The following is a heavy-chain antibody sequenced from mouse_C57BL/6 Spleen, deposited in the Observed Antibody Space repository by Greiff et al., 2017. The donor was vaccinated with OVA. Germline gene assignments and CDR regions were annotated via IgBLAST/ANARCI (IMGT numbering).Heavy chain of an antibody. J-gene: IGHJ2*01. Sequence: EVQLQQSGGGLVQPGGSMKLSCAASGFTFSDAWMDWVRQSPEKGLEWVAEIRNKANNHATYYAESVKGRFTISREYSKRSCYLQMSSLRAEDTVIYYCTRGWSYWGQGTTLTFAS. CDR1: GFTFSDAW. D-gene: IGHD3-3*01. V-gene: IGHV6-6*01. CDR3: TRGWSY. CDR2: IRNKANNHAT.